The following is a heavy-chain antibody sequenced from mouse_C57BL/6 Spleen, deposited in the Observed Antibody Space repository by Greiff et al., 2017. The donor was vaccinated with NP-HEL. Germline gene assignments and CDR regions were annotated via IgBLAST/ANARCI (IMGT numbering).Heavy chain of an antibody. Sequence: EVKLMESGGGLVQPGGSLKLSCAASGFTFSDYGMAWVRQAPRKGPEWVAFISNLAYSIYYADTVTGRFTISRENAKNTLYLEMSSLRSEDTAMYYCVREGDYGSGFDVWGTGTTVTVSS. CDR3: VREGDYGSGFDV. CDR1: GFTFSDYG. V-gene: IGHV5-15*01. D-gene: IGHD1-1*01. J-gene: IGHJ1*03. CDR2: ISNLAYSI.